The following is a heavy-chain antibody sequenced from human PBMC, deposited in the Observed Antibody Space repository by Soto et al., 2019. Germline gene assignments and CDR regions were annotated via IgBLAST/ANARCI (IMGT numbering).Heavy chain of an antibody. D-gene: IGHD6-13*01. Sequence: GGSLRLSCAASGFTFSSYSMNWVRQAPGKGLEWVSSISSSSSYIYYADSVKGRFTISRDNAKNSLYLQMNSLRAEDTAVYYCARDRIAAAGLDAFDIWGQGTMVTVSS. V-gene: IGHV3-21*01. CDR3: ARDRIAAAGLDAFDI. CDR2: ISSSSSYI. CDR1: GFTFSSYS. J-gene: IGHJ3*02.